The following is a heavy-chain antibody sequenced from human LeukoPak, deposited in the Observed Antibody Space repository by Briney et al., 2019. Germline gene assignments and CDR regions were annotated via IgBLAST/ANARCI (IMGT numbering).Heavy chain of an antibody. CDR3: ATDPETYHTAMARGAYAFAI. Sequence: ASVKVSCKVSGYTLTELSMHWVRQAPGKGLEWMGGFDPEDGETIYAQKFQGRVTMTEDTSTDTAYMELSSLRSEDTAVYYCATDPETYHTAMARGAYAFAIWGQGTMVTVSS. CDR2: FDPEDGET. CDR1: GYTLTELS. V-gene: IGHV1-24*01. J-gene: IGHJ3*02. D-gene: IGHD5-18*01.